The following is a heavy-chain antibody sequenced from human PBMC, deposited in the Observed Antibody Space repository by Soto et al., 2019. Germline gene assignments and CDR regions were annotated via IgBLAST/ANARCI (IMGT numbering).Heavy chain of an antibody. Sequence: QVQLVESGRGVVQPGMSLRLSCAASGFTFSNYGMHWVRQAPGKGLEWVAVIWYDGSNKYYADSVKGRFTISRDNSKNTLYLQMNTLRAEDTAVYYCARHKGGDPYYFDYWGQGTLVTVSS. V-gene: IGHV3-33*01. CDR1: GFTFSNYG. CDR2: IWYDGSNK. J-gene: IGHJ4*02. CDR3: ARHKGGDPYYFDY. D-gene: IGHD4-17*01.